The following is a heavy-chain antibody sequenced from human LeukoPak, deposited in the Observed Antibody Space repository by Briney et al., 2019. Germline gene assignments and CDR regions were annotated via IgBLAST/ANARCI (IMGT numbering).Heavy chain of an antibody. J-gene: IGHJ4*02. V-gene: IGHV3-23*01. CDR2: ISGSGDNT. CDR3: AKSVASRPYFDY. CDR1: ALTFSSYA. Sequence: GGSLRLSCAASALTFSSYAMSWVRQAPGKGLEWASSISGSGDNTYYTDSVKGRFTISRYNSKNTLYLQMDSLRAEDTAVYYCAKSVASRPYFDYWGQGTRVTVSS. D-gene: IGHD6-6*01.